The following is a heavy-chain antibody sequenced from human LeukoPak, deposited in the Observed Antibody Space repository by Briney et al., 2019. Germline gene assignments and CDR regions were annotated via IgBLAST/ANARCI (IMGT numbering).Heavy chain of an antibody. J-gene: IGHJ5*02. CDR3: AKTRGGSPPKFDGFDP. V-gene: IGHV3-21*04. CDR1: GFTFSSYS. D-gene: IGHD1-26*01. CDR2: ISSSSSYI. Sequence: GGSLRLSCAASGFTFSSYSMNWVRQAPGKGLEWVSSISSSSSYIYYADSVKGRFTISRDNAKNSLYLQMNSLRAEDTAVYYCAKTRGGSPPKFDGFDPWGQGTLVTVSS.